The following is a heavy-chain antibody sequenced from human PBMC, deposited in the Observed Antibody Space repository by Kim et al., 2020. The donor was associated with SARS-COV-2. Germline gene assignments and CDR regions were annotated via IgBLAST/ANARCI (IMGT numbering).Heavy chain of an antibody. CDR2: IGGSGFST. CDR1: GFTFSSYA. V-gene: IGHV3-23*01. J-gene: IGHJ4*02. Sequence: GGSLRLSCAASGFTFSSYAMSWVRQAPGKGLEWVSAIGGSGFSTYYADYVKGRFTISRDNFKNTLFLQMNSLRAEDTALYYCAGSSSWQRIDYWGQGTLVTVSS. D-gene: IGHD6-13*01. CDR3: AGSSSWQRIDY.